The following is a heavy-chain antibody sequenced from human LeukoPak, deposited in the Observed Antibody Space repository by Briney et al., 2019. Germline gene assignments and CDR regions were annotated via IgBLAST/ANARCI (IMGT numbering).Heavy chain of an antibody. D-gene: IGHD2-2*01. CDR3: ARSHWSTSRELRDYYGMDV. Sequence: SETLSLTCAVYGGSFSGYYWSWIRQPPGKGLEWIGEINHSGSTNHNPSLKSRVTISVDTSKNQFSLKLSSVTAADTAVYYCARSHWSTSRELRDYYGMDVWGQGTTVTVSS. CDR2: INHSGST. V-gene: IGHV4-34*01. J-gene: IGHJ6*02. CDR1: GGSFSGYY.